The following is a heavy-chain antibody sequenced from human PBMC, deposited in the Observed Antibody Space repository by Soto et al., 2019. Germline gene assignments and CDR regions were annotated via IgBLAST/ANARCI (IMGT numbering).Heavy chain of an antibody. CDR2: ISWNSGSI. CDR3: GKDTGYDILTGYFATDY. J-gene: IGHJ4*02. Sequence: EVQLVESGGGLVQPGRSLRLSCAASGFTFDDYAMHWVRQAPGKGLEWVSGISWNSGSIGYADSVKGRFTISRDNAKKSLNLQMNSMRADDTALYYCGKDTGYDILTGYFATDYWGQGTLVTVSS. CDR1: GFTFDDYA. D-gene: IGHD3-9*01. V-gene: IGHV3-9*01.